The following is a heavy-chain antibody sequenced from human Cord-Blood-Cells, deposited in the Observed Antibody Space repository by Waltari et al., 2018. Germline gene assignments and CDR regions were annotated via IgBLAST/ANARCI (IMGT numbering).Heavy chain of an antibody. J-gene: IGHJ4*02. Sequence: QVQLQQWGAGLLKPSETLSLTCAVYGGSFSGYYWSWIRQPPGKGLEWIGEINHSGSTNYNPSLKSRVTISVDTSKTQFSLKLSSVTAADTAVYYCARSIAVAGQVDYWGQGTLVTVSS. CDR2: INHSGST. D-gene: IGHD6-19*01. CDR1: GGSFSGYY. CDR3: ARSIAVAGQVDY. V-gene: IGHV4-34*01.